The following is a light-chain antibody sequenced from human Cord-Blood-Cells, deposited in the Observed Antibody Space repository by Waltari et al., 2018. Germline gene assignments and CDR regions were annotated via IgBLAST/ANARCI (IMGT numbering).Light chain of an antibody. CDR2: GAS. CDR3: QQYNNWPPYT. J-gene: IGKJ2*01. CDR1: QSISSN. V-gene: IGKV3-15*01. Sequence: EILITPPPATLSVSGGESANISCRASQSISSNLAWYQQKPGQAPRFLIYGASTRATGIPARFSGSGSGTECTLTISSLQSEDFAVYYCQQYNNWPPYTFGQGTKLEIK.